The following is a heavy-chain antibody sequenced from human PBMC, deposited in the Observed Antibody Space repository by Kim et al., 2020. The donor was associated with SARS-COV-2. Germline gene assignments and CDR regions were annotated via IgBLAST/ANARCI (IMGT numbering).Heavy chain of an antibody. CDR1: GYTLTELS. J-gene: IGHJ6*02. CDR2: FDPEDGET. V-gene: IGHV1-24*01. D-gene: IGHD6-6*01. CDR3: ATDIPYRSSSSEIYYYYGMDV. Sequence: ASVKVSCKVSGYTLTELSMHWVRQAPGKGLEWMGGFDPEDGETIYAQKFQGRVTMTEDTSTDTAYMELSSLRSEDTAVYYCATDIPYRSSSSEIYYYYGMDVWGQGTTVTVSS.